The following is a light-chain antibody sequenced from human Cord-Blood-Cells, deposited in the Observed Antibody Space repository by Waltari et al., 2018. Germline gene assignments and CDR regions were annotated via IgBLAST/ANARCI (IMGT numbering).Light chain of an antibody. CDR3: CSYAGSYTYV. J-gene: IGLJ1*01. CDR1: SSDAGGYNY. CDR2: DVS. V-gene: IGLV2-11*01. Sequence: QSALTQPRSVSGSPGPPVTISCTGTSSDAGGYNYVSWYHQHPGKAPKLMIYDVSKRPSGVPDRFSGSKSGNTASLTISGLQAEDETDYYCCSYAGSYTYVFGTGTKVTVL.